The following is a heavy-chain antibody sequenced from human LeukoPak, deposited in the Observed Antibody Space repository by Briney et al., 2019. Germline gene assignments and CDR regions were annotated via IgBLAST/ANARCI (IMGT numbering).Heavy chain of an antibody. Sequence: GGSLRLSCAASGFTFSSYGMHWVRQAPGKGLEWGAVIWYDGSNKYYADSVKGRFTISRDNSKNTLYLQMNSLRAEDTAVYYCARDRDYGDYGNYYYYYGMDVWGQGTTVTASS. J-gene: IGHJ6*02. CDR1: GFTFSSYG. CDR2: IWYDGSNK. D-gene: IGHD4-17*01. CDR3: ARDRDYGDYGNYYYYYGMDV. V-gene: IGHV3-33*01.